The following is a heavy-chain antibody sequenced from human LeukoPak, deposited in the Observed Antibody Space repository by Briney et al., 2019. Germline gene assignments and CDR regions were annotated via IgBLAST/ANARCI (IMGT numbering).Heavy chain of an antibody. V-gene: IGHV1-46*01. CDR1: GYTFTMYY. CDR2: INPSDGAT. Sequence: ASVKVSCKASGYTFTMYYIHWVRQAPGQGLEWMGMINPSDGATPYAQRFQGRVTMTRDMSTTTVYVDLRSLRSEDTAVYFCAREKRGGLSGSLGGLFASYNTYYYMDVWGRGTTVTVSS. CDR3: AREKRGGLSGSLGGLFASYNTYYYMDV. J-gene: IGHJ6*03. D-gene: IGHD1-26*01.